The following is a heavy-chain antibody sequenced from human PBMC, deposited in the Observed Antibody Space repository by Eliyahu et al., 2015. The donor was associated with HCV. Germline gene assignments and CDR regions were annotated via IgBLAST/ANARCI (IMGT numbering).Heavy chain of an antibody. J-gene: IGHJ4*02. CDR2: INWNGGST. Sequence: EVQLVESGGGVVRPGGSLRLSCAASGFTFDXYGMXWVRQAPGKGLEWVSGINWNGGSTGYADSVKGRFTISRDNAKNSLYLQMNSLRAEDTALYYCARIPTQKHEDHYYFDYWGQGTLVTVSS. D-gene: IGHD2-2*02. V-gene: IGHV3-20*04. CDR3: ARIPTQKHEDHYYFDY. CDR1: GFTFDXYG.